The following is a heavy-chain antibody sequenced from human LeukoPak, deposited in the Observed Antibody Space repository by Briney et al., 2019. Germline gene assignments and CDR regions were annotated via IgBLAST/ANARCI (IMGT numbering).Heavy chain of an antibody. CDR2: INPNSGGT. D-gene: IGHD3-22*01. CDR3: ARDLYDSSGTDAFDI. J-gene: IGHJ3*02. CDR1: GYTFTGYY. Sequence: ASVKVSCKASGYTFTGYYMHWVRQAPGQGLEWMGWINPNSGGTNYAQKFQGRVTMTRDTSISTAYMELSRLRSDDTAVYYCARDLYDSSGTDAFDIWGQGTMVTVSP. V-gene: IGHV1-2*02.